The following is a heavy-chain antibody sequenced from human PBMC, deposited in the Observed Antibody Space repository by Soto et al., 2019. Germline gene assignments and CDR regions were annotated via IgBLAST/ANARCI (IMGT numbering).Heavy chain of an antibody. V-gene: IGHV3-23*01. J-gene: IGHJ3*01. Sequence: GGSLRLSCAASGFTFDNYAMNWVRQAPGKGLEWISSISDPGTSTYYANSVKGRFSMSRDNSKNTLFLQMNRLRADDTAVYFCAKSLVTPSDAFDLWGRGTLVTV. CDR2: ISDPGTST. D-gene: IGHD2-21*02. CDR3: AKSLVTPSDAFDL. CDR1: GFTFDNYA.